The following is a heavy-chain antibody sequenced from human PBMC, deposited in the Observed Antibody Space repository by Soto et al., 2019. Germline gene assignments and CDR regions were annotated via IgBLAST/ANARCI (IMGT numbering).Heavy chain of an antibody. Sequence: QVQLVESGGGVVQPGRSLRLSCAASGFTFSSYAMHWVRQAPGKGLEWVAVISYDGSNKYYADSVKGRFTISRDNSENTLYLQMNSLRAEDTAVYYCARDRYDFWSGMLFDIWGQGTMVTVSS. CDR3: ARDRYDFWSGMLFDI. J-gene: IGHJ3*02. D-gene: IGHD3-3*01. CDR2: ISYDGSNK. V-gene: IGHV3-30-3*01. CDR1: GFTFSSYA.